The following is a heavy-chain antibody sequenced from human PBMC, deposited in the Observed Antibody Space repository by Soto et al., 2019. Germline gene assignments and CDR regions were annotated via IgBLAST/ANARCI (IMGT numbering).Heavy chain of an antibody. J-gene: IGHJ4*02. D-gene: IGHD3-10*01. Sequence: EVQLMESGGGLVQPGGSLRLSCVTSVFSFSSSWMAWVRQAPGKGLEWVADIKKDGTEINYVDSVKGRVTISRDNAMNSLYLQMDSLRVDDTAAYYCGRDPYYGAIDYWGLGTQVIVSS. CDR2: IKKDGTEI. CDR3: GRDPYYGAIDY. CDR1: VFSFSSSW. V-gene: IGHV3-7*01.